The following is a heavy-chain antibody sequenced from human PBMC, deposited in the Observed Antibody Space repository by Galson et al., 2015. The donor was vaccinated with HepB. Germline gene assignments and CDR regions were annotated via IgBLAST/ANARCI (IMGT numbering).Heavy chain of an antibody. Sequence: SVKVSCKASGGTFSSYAISWVRQGPGQGLEWMGGIIPIVGTPNYAQQFQGRITITADESSTTGYMELSSLRFEDTAVYYCARAGIRRGYYSGSGTYYNPDPPIYYFYYMDVWGKGTTVTVSS. CDR2: IIPIVGTP. J-gene: IGHJ6*03. CDR1: GGTFSSYA. V-gene: IGHV1-69*13. D-gene: IGHD3-10*01. CDR3: ARAGIRRGYYSGSGTYYNPDPPIYYFYYMDV.